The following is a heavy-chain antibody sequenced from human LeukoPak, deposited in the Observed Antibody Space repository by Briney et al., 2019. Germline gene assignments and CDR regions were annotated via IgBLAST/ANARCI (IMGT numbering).Heavy chain of an antibody. CDR2: IYYSGSA. D-gene: IGHD3-10*01. J-gene: IGHJ4*02. CDR1: DDSITSSSYY. V-gene: IGHV4-39*02. CDR3: ARGVRNTMIRGVADY. Sequence: ASETLSLTCTVSDDSITSSSYYWGWIRQPPGKGLEWNGNIYYSGSAYHNPSLKSRATISVESSKNQFSLKLSSVTAADTDVYYCARGVRNTMIRGVADYWGQGTLVTVSS.